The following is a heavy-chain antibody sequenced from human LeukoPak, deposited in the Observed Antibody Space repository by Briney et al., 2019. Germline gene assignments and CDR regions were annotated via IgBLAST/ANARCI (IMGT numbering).Heavy chain of an antibody. J-gene: IGHJ4*02. CDR2: ISYDGSNK. V-gene: IGHV3-30*01. CDR3: AIAAGRWLQYYFDY. D-gene: IGHD5-24*01. CDR1: GFTFSSYA. Sequence: GGSLRLSCAASGFTFSSYAMHWVRQAPGKGLEWVAVISYDGSNKYYADSVKGRFTISRDNSKNTLYLQMNSLRAEDTAVHYCAIAAGRWLQYYFDYWGQGTLVTVSS.